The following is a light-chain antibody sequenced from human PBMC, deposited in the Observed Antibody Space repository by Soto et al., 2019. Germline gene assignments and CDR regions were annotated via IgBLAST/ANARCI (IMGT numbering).Light chain of an antibody. V-gene: IGLV2-14*01. CDR2: DVS. J-gene: IGLJ3*02. CDR3: SSYTSSSTLV. Sequence: QSALTQPASVSGSPGQSITISCTGTSSDVGAYDYVSWYQQHPGKVPKLMIYDVSNRPSGVSNRFSGSKSGNTASLTISGLQAEDDADYFCSSYTSSSTLVFGGGTKVTVL. CDR1: SSDVGAYDY.